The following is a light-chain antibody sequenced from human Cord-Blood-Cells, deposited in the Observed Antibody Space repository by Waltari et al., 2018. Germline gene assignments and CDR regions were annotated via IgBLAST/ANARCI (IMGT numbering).Light chain of an antibody. J-gene: IGLJ3*02. Sequence: QSALPQPASVSGSPGQSITISCTGTSRDGGGYNYVSWYQQQPGKAPKLRIYDVSNRPSGGSNRFSGSKSGNTASLTISGLQAEDEADYYCSSYTSSRTWVFGGGTKLTVL. V-gene: IGLV2-14*01. CDR1: SRDGGGYNY. CDR3: SSYTSSRTWV. CDR2: DVS.